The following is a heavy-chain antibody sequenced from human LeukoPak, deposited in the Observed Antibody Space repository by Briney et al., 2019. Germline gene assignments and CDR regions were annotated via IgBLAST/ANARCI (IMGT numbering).Heavy chain of an antibody. V-gene: IGHV4-59*12. D-gene: IGHD3-22*01. CDR2: ISDIGST. CDR3: ARVRPYYYDSSGYYPPDY. Sequence: SETLSLTCTVSGGSISSYYWSWIRQPPGKGLEWIAYISDIGSTNYNPSLKSRVTISVDASKNQFSLKLSSVTAADTAVYYCARVRPYYYDSSGYYPPDYWGQGTLVTVSS. J-gene: IGHJ4*02. CDR1: GGSISSYY.